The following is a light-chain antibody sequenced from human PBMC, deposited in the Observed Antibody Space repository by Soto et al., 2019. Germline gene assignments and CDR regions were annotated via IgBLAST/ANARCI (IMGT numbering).Light chain of an antibody. CDR3: QQYNKWPPWT. Sequence: DIVVTQSPGTLSVSPGETATLFCRASQSVSTNLAWYQQKPGQAPRLLIYGASTRATGIPARFSGSGSGTEFTLTISSLQSEDFAVYYCQQYNKWPPWTFGQGTKVDIK. CDR2: GAS. CDR1: QSVSTN. V-gene: IGKV3-15*01. J-gene: IGKJ1*01.